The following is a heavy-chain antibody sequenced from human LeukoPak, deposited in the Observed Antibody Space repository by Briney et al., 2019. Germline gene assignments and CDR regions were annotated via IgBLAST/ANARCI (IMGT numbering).Heavy chain of an antibody. D-gene: IGHD2-15*01. CDR2: IYPGDSDT. CDR1: GYSFTSYW. Sequence: GESLKISCKGSGYSFTSYWIAWVRQMPGKGLEWMGNIYPGDSDTRYSPPFHGQVTISVDKSISTAYLQWSSLKASDTAMYYCARRGYCSGGDCCSAAFDIWGQGTMVTVSS. CDR3: ARRGYCSGGDCCSAAFDI. V-gene: IGHV5-51*01. J-gene: IGHJ3*02.